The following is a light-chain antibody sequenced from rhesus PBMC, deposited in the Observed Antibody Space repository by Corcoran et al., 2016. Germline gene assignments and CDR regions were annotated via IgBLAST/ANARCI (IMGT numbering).Light chain of an antibody. CDR3: QQYNDWLLT. CDR2: SAI. Sequence: EIVMTQSPATLSLSPGETATLSCRASESVGSYLAWYQQKPGQAPHLHVHSAIFRDPGIPDRFSCSGSRTEFTLTISSLEPEDVGVYHCQQYNDWLLTFGGGTKVELK. V-gene: IGKV3-40*03. CDR1: ESVGSY. J-gene: IGKJ4*01.